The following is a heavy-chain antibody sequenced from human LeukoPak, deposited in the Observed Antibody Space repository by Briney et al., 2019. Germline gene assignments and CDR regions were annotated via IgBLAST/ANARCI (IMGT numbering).Heavy chain of an antibody. CDR2: IYYSGST. Sequence: SETLSLTCTVSGGSISSGGYYWSWIRQHPGKGLEWIGYIYYSGSTYYNPSLKSRVTISVDTSKNQFSLKLSSVTAADTAVYYCASNGGFGELYDDYWGQGTLVTVSS. V-gene: IGHV4-31*03. J-gene: IGHJ4*02. CDR3: ASNGGFGELYDDY. D-gene: IGHD3-10*01. CDR1: GGSISSGGYY.